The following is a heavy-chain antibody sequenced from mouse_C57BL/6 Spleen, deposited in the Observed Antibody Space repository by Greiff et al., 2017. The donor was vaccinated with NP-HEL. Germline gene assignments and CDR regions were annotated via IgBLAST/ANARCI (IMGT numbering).Heavy chain of an antibody. Sequence: EVKLVESGGGLVQPQGSLKLSCAASGFSFNTYAMNWVRQAPGKGLEWVARIRSKSNNYATYYADSVKDRFTISRDDSESMLYLQMNNLKTEDTAMYYCVSQFITTDWYFDVWGTGTTVTVSS. CDR2: IRSKSNNYAT. V-gene: IGHV10-1*01. D-gene: IGHD1-1*01. CDR3: VSQFITTDWYFDV. CDR1: GFSFNTYA. J-gene: IGHJ1*03.